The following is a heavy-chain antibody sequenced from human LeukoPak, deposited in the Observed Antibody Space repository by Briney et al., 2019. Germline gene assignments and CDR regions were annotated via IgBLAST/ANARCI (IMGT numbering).Heavy chain of an antibody. CDR1: GGSISSYY. D-gene: IGHD3-22*01. CDR2: IYTSGST. V-gene: IGHV4-4*07. Sequence: SETLSLTCTVSGGSISSYYWSWIRQSAGKGLECIGRIYTSGSTNYNPSLKSRVSMSVDTSKNQFSLKLSSVTAADTAVYYCARDHYDSSGYRIDYWGEGTLVTVSS. CDR3: ARDHYDSSGYRIDY. J-gene: IGHJ4*02.